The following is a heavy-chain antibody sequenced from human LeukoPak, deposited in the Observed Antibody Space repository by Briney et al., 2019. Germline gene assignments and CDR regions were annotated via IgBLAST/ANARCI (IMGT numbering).Heavy chain of an antibody. CDR1: GFTVSSNY. Sequence: GGSLRLSCAASGFTVSSNYMSWVRRAPGKGLEWVSVIYSGGSTYYADSVKGRFPISRDNSKNTLYLQMNSLRAEDTAVYYCGRDHGGWVDYWGQGTLVTVSS. V-gene: IGHV3-66*01. CDR3: GRDHGGWVDY. J-gene: IGHJ4*02. D-gene: IGHD6-19*01. CDR2: IYSGGST.